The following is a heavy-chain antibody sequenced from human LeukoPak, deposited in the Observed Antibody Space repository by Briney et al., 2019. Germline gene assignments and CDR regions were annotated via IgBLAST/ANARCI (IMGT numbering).Heavy chain of an antibody. D-gene: IGHD3-10*01. CDR1: GYTFTGYY. CDR2: INPNSGGT. CDR3: AREIKGTYYYGSGSLAYYYMDV. Sequence: GASVKVSCKASGYTFTGYYMHWVRQAPGQGLEWMGWINPNSGGTNYAQKFQGRVTMTRDTSISTAYTELSRLRSDDTAVYYCAREIKGTYYYGSGSLAYYYMDVWGKGTTVTISS. V-gene: IGHV1-2*02. J-gene: IGHJ6*03.